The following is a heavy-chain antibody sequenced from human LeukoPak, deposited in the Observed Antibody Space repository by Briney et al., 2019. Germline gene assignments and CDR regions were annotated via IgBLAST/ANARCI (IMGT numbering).Heavy chain of an antibody. CDR1: GFTFSSSA. J-gene: IGHJ6*02. Sequence: GGSLRLSCAASGFTFSSSAMHWVRQAPGKGLEWVAVISYDESNKYYADSVKGRFTISRDNSKNTLYLQMNSLRAEDTAVYYCARGGYYDFWSGSGDPPTTYYYYGMDVWGQGTTVTVSS. CDR3: ARGGYYDFWSGSGDPPTTYYYYGMDV. CDR2: ISYDESNK. D-gene: IGHD3-3*01. V-gene: IGHV3-30*03.